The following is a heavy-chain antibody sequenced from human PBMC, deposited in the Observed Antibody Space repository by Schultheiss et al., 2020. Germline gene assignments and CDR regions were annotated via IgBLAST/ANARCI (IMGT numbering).Heavy chain of an antibody. J-gene: IGHJ5*02. CDR1: GGSISSGGYY. CDR3: ARCRRNNWFDP. V-gene: IGHV4-31*03. Sequence: SETLTLTCTVSGGSISSGGYYWSWIRQHPGKGLEWIGYIYYSGSTYYNPSLKSRVTLSVDTSKNQFSLKLSSVTDADTAVYYCARCRRNNWFDPWGQGTLFTVSS. CDR2: IYYSGST.